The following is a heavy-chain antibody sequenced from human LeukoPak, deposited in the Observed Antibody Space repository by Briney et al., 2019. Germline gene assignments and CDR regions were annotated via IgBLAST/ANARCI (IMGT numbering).Heavy chain of an antibody. CDR3: AKDFTSFGVVGHYMDV. V-gene: IGHV3-30*02. CDR2: IRYDGSNK. Sequence: GGSLRLSCAASGFTFSSYGMHWVRQAPGKGLEWVAFIRYDGSNKYYADSVKGRFTISRDNSKNTLYLQMDSLRVEDTAVYYCAKDFTSFGVVGHYMDVWGKGTTVTVSS. D-gene: IGHD3-3*01. J-gene: IGHJ6*03. CDR1: GFTFSSYG.